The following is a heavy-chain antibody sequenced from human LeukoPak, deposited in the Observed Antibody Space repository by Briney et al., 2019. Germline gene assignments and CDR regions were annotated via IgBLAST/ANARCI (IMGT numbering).Heavy chain of an antibody. V-gene: IGHV3-23*01. Sequence: GGSLRLSCAASGFTFSSYAMSWVRQAPGKGLEWVSAISISGENTYYADSVKGRFTISRDNSKNTLYLQMNSLRAEDTAVYYCAKSQGYYLDYWGQGTLVTVSS. D-gene: IGHD3-22*01. CDR3: AKSQGYYLDY. CDR2: ISISGENT. CDR1: GFTFSSYA. J-gene: IGHJ4*02.